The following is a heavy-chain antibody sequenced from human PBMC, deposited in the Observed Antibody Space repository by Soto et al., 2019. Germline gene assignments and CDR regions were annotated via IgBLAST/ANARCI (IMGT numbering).Heavy chain of an antibody. J-gene: IGHJ4*02. D-gene: IGHD2-2*01. CDR2: ISGSGGTT. CDR3: AKHGDCSSTSCYFDY. V-gene: IGHV3-23*01. Sequence: LRLSCAASGFTFSIYAMNWVRQAPGKGLEWVSIISGSGGTTYYADSVKGRFTISRDNSKNTLYLQMNSLRAEDTAVYYCAKHGDCSSTSCYFDYWAQGTLVTVSS. CDR1: GFTFSIYA.